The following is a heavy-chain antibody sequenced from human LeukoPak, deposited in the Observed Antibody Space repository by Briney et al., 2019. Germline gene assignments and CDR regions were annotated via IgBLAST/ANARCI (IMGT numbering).Heavy chain of an antibody. V-gene: IGHV3-30*03. Sequence: GGSLRLSCAASGFIFSSYSMHWVRQSPGKGLEWVAVISYDGSKKYYADSVEGRSTISRDNSRNTLYLQMNSLRAEDTAVYYCARELHRRHDAFDIWDQGTMVTVSS. CDR2: ISYDGSKK. CDR3: ARELHRRHDAFDI. J-gene: IGHJ3*02. CDR1: GFIFSSYS. D-gene: IGHD2-21*02.